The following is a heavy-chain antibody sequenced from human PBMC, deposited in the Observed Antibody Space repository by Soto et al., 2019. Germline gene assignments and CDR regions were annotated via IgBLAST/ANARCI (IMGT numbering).Heavy chain of an antibody. D-gene: IGHD3-10*01. CDR1: GFTFNNYA. V-gene: IGHV3-23*01. CDR3: ANGRGGSGSLTPRVDF. Sequence: EVQLLESGGGLVQPGGSLRLSCAASGFTFNNYAMTWVRQAPGKGLEWVSAISGGGDTKSYADSVKGRFTVSRDGSKNTQYLQMSSLRAEDTALYDCANGRGGSGSLTPRVDFWGQGTLVTVSS. CDR2: ISGGGDTK. J-gene: IGHJ4*02.